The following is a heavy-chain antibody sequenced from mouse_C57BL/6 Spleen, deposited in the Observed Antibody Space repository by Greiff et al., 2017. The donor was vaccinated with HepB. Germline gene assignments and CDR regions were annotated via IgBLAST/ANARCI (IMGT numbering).Heavy chain of an antibody. CDR2: IYPGDGDT. Sequence: VMLVESGPELVKPGASVKISCKASGYAFSSSWMNWVKQRPGKGLEWIGRIYPGDGDTNYNGKFKGKATLTADKSSSTAYMQLSSLTAEDSAVYFCARTGGSYDGFYYAMDYWGQGTSVTVSS. V-gene: IGHV1-82*01. CDR1: GYAFSSSW. CDR3: ARTGGSYDGFYYAMDY. J-gene: IGHJ4*01. D-gene: IGHD2-3*01.